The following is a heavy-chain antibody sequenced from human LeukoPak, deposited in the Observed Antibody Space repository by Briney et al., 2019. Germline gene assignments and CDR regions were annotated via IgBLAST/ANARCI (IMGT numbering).Heavy chain of an antibody. CDR1: GYTFTGYY. CDR3: AREPPSSWYENWFDP. Sequence: ASVKVSCKASGYTFTGYYIHWVRQAPGQGLEWMGWINPNSGGTNYAQKFQGRVTMTRDTSISTAYMELSRLRSDDTAVYYCAREPPSSWYENWFDPWGQGTLVTVSS. J-gene: IGHJ5*02. CDR2: INPNSGGT. D-gene: IGHD6-13*01. V-gene: IGHV1-2*02.